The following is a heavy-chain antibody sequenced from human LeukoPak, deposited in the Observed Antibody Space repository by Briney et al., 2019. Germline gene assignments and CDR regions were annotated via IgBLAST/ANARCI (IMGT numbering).Heavy chain of an antibody. D-gene: IGHD4-11*01. V-gene: IGHV3-33*06. CDR2: IWSDGTEK. J-gene: IGHJ4*02. CDR1: GFTYSHYG. Sequence: GGSRRPSCPPSGFTYSHYGMHWVRQAQGKGLEWVAVIWSDGTEKYYGDAVKGRFTISRDNSRNTLYLQMNSLRGEDTAVYYCAKDAQRGFDYSNSLEKWGQGTLVTVSS. CDR3: AKDAQRGFDYSNSLEK.